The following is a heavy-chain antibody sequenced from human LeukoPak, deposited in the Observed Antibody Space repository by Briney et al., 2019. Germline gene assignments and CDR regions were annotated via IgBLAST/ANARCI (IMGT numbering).Heavy chain of an antibody. Sequence: GGSLRLSCAASGFTFSSYAMSWVRQAPGKGLEWVSAMSGSGGSTYYADSVKGRFTISRDNAKNSLYLQMNSLRAEDTAVYYCTRMYRNGFDYWGQGTLVTVSS. CDR1: GFTFSSYA. D-gene: IGHD1-1*01. J-gene: IGHJ4*02. V-gene: IGHV3-23*01. CDR2: MSGSGGST. CDR3: TRMYRNGFDY.